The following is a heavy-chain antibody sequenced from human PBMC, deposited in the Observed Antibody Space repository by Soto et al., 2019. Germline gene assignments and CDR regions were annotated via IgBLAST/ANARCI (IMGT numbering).Heavy chain of an antibody. CDR1: GFTFSSYS. Sequence: EVQLVESGGGLVQPGGSLRLSCAASGFTFSSYSMNWVRQAPGKGLEWVSYISSSSSTIYYADSVKGRFTISRDNAKNSLYLQMKRLGDGDTAVYYCAREGGSLNWFDPWGQGTLVTVSS. J-gene: IGHJ5*02. D-gene: IGHD1-26*01. CDR3: AREGGSLNWFDP. V-gene: IGHV3-48*02. CDR2: ISSSSSTI.